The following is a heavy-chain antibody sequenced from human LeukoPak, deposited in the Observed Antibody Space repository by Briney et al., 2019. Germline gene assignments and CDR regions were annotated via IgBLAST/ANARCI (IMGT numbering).Heavy chain of an antibody. D-gene: IGHD3-3*01. CDR1: GFTFSSYA. Sequence: GSLRLSCAASGFTFSSYAMSWVRQAPGKGLEWIGSIYYSGSTYYNPSLKSRVTISVDTSKNQFSLKLSSVTAADTAVYYCARRPYYDFWSGYYKPDNWFDPWGQGTLVTVSS. CDR2: IYYSGST. J-gene: IGHJ5*02. V-gene: IGHV4-39*01. CDR3: ARRPYYDFWSGYYKPDNWFDP.